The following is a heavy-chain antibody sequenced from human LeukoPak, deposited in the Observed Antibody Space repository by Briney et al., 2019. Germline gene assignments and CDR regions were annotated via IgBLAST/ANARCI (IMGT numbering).Heavy chain of an antibody. CDR1: GFTFSSYA. D-gene: IGHD2-2*02. Sequence: QPGGSLRLSCAASGFTFSSYAIGWVRQAPGKGLEWVSVISGSGGSTYYADSVKSRFTISRDNSKNTLYLQMNSLRAEDTAVYYCARGFIVVVPAAIGRYMDVWGKGTTVTVSS. V-gene: IGHV3-23*01. CDR2: ISGSGGST. J-gene: IGHJ6*03. CDR3: ARGFIVVVPAAIGRYMDV.